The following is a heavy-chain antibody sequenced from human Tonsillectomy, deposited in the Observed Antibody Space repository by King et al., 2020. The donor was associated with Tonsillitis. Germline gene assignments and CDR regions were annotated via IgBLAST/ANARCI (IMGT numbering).Heavy chain of an antibody. CDR3: AIVGGYCSSTSCLIDY. V-gene: IGHV3-23*04. J-gene: IGHJ4*02. CDR1: GFTFSYYA. D-gene: IGHD2-2*03. CDR2: ISGRGGST. Sequence: VQLVESGGGLVQPGGSLRLSCAASGFTFSYYAMSWVRQAPGKGLEWVSTISGRGGSTFYADSVKGRFTISRDNSKNTLYLQMNSLRAEDTAVYYCAIVGGYCSSTSCLIDYWGQGTLVTVSS.